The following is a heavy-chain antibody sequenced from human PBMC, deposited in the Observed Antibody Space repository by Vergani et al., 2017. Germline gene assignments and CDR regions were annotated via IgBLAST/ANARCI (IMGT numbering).Heavy chain of an antibody. CDR3: ARKVRGVSIKYYYYDYMDV. D-gene: IGHD3-10*01. V-gene: IGHV4-34*01. CDR1: GGSFSGYY. CDR2: INRSGST. Sequence: QVQLQQWGAGLLKPSETLSLTCAVYGGSFSGYYWSWIRQPPGKGLEWIGEINRSGSTNYNPSLKSRITISVDTSKNQIALELSSVTASDAAVDYCARKVRGVSIKYYYYDYMDVWGKGTTVTVSS. J-gene: IGHJ6*03.